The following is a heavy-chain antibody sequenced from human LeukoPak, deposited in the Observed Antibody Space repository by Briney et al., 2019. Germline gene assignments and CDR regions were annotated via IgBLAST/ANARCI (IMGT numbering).Heavy chain of an antibody. V-gene: IGHV4-4*09. CDR2: IYTSGST. CDR1: GGSISSYY. Sequence: SETLSLTCTVSGGSISSYYWSWIRQPPGKGLEWIGYIYTSGSTNYNPSLESRVTISVDTSKNQFSLKLSSVAAADTAVDYCARRVAARAFDYWGQGTLVAVSS. D-gene: IGHD6-6*01. CDR3: ARRVAARAFDY. J-gene: IGHJ4*02.